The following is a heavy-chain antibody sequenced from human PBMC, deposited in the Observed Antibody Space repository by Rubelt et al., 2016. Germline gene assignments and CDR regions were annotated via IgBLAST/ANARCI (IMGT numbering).Heavy chain of an antibody. CDR2: IYSSGST. D-gene: IGHD3-3*01. V-gene: IGHV4-59*12. Sequence: VQLRESGPGLVKPSETLSLTCSVSNDSLISYYWSWIRQPPGKGLEWVGHIYSSGSTNYNPSLKSRATISLDTSKKQFSLRLSSVTAADTAVLGTLPTIYWSAYSPSHDDHWGQGTLVTVSS. CDR1: NDSLISYY. CDR3: LPTIYWSAYSPSHDDH. J-gene: IGHJ4*02.